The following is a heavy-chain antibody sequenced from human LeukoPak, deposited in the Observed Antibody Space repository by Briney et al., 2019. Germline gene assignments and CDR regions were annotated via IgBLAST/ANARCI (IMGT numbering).Heavy chain of an antibody. CDR1: GGSISSYY. CDR3: ARVPSENLESGGAFDI. V-gene: IGHV4-59*01. D-gene: IGHD3-10*01. CDR2: IYYSGST. Sequence: PSETLSLTCTVSGGSISSYYWSWIRQPPGKGLEWIGYIYYSGSTNYNPSLKSRVTISVDTSKNQFSLKLSSVTAADTAVYYCARVPSENLESGGAFDIWGQGTMVTVSS. J-gene: IGHJ3*02.